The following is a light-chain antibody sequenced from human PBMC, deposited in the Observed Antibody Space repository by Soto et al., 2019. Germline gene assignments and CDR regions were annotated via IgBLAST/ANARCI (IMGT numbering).Light chain of an antibody. CDR1: QSVSGN. Sequence: EIVMTQSPATLSVSPGERATLSCRASQSVSGNLAWYQQKPGQAPRLLIYGASTRATGIPARFSGSGSGTEFTLAISSLQSEDFAVYYCQQYNKWPPWTFGQGTKVEIK. V-gene: IGKV3-15*01. CDR3: QQYNKWPPWT. J-gene: IGKJ1*01. CDR2: GAS.